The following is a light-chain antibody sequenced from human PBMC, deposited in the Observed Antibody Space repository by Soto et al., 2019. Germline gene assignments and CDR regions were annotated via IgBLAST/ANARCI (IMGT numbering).Light chain of an antibody. V-gene: IGKV3-20*01. CDR2: GSS. Sequence: EIVLTQSPGTLSLSPGERATLSCRASQSVTSTYLAWYQQKPGQAPRLLIYGSSNRATSIPGRFTGSGSGTAFTLTISRLEPEDFAVYYCQQYGGSPRTFGEGTKVEIK. J-gene: IGKJ4*01. CDR3: QQYGGSPRT. CDR1: QSVTSTY.